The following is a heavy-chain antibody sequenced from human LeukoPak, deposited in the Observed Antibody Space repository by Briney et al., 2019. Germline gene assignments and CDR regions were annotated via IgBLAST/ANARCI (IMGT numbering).Heavy chain of an antibody. CDR3: AKDGRNWYFDL. D-gene: IGHD2-15*01. CDR2: IYSGGST. Sequence: GGSLTLSCAASGFTVSNNYMRWVRQAPGKGLEWVSLIYSGGSTYYADSVKGRFTISRDNSKNTLYLQMNSLRAEDTAVYYCAKDGRNWYFDLWGRGTLVTVSS. V-gene: IGHV3-66*02. CDR1: GFTVSNNY. J-gene: IGHJ2*01.